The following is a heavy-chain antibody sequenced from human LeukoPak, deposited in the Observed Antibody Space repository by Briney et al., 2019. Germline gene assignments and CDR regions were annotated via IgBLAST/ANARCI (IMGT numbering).Heavy chain of an antibody. CDR3: AREGSYGDYVFDY. D-gene: IGHD4-17*01. CDR2: ISGDAGNK. CDR1: GLPFSNYG. Sequence: PGGSLRLSCAASGLPFSNYGMSWVRQAPGKGLEWVSTISGDAGNKHYPDSVKGRFTISRDNSKNSLYLQMNSLRAEDTALYYCAREGSYGDYVFDYWGQGTLVTVSS. V-gene: IGHV3-23*01. J-gene: IGHJ4*02.